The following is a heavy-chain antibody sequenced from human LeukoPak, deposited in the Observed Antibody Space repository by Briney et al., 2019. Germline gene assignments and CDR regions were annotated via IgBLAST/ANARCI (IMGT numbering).Heavy chain of an antibody. J-gene: IGHJ4*02. CDR3: ASSVAGTGDYFDY. CDR1: GGSISSGGYY. Sequence: SETLSLTCTVSGGSISSGGYYWSWIRQHPGKGLEWIGYIYYSGSTYYNPSLKSRVTISVDTSKNQFSLKLSSVTAADTAVYYCASSVAGTGDYFDYWGQGTLVTVSS. CDR2: IYYSGST. D-gene: IGHD6-19*01. V-gene: IGHV4-31*03.